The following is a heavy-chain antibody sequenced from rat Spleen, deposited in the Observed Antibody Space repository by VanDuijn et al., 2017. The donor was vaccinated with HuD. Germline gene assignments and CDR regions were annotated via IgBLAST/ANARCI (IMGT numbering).Heavy chain of an antibody. CDR2: IKAKSNNYAT. CDR3: AGGDWFAY. V-gene: IGHV6-6*01. CDR1: GFTFSTAW. Sequence: EVQVLESGGGLVQPGNSLKLSCATSGFTFSTAWMYWYRQFPEKRLEWVARIKAKSNNYATDYTESVKGRFTISRDDSKSSIYLQINNLKEEDTAIYYCAGGDWFAYWGQGTLVTVSS. J-gene: IGHJ3*01.